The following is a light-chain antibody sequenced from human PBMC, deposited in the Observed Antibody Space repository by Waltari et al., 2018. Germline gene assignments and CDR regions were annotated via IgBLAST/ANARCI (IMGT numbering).Light chain of an antibody. CDR3: GTWDSSLRAGV. CDR1: SPNIGKNY. V-gene: IGLV1-51*01. CDR2: ADS. Sequence: QSVLTQPPSVSAAPGQKFTIPCSGSSPNIGKNYVSWYQQLPGTAPRLLIYADSKRPSGIPDRFSGSKSGTSVTLGITGLQTGDEADYYCGTWDSSLRAGVFGTGTKVSVL. J-gene: IGLJ1*01.